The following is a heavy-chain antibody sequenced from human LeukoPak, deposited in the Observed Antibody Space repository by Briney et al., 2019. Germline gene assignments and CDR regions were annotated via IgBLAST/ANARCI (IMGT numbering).Heavy chain of an antibody. CDR2: IRSKTYGGAA. V-gene: IGHV3-49*04. Sequence: GRSLRLSCATSGFTFRDYAMSWVRQAPGKGLEWVGFIRSKTYGGAADYAASVKGRFTIFRDDSKSIAYLQMNSLKSEDTAVYYCTRISIAIIGSDPVDYWGQGTLVTVSS. CDR3: TRISIAIIGSDPVDY. CDR1: GFTFRDYA. J-gene: IGHJ4*02. D-gene: IGHD3-10*01.